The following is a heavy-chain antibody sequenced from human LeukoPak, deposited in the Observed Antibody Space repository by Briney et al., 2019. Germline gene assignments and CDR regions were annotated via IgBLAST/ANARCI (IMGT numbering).Heavy chain of an antibody. CDR3: ARASHTAMATFDY. J-gene: IGHJ4*02. V-gene: IGHV4-31*03. D-gene: IGHD5-18*01. CDR2: IYYSGST. CDR1: GGSISSGGYY. Sequence: PSETLSLTCTVSGGSISSGGYYWSWIRQHPGKGLEWIGYIYYSGSTYYNPSLKSRVTTSVDTSKNQFSLKLSSVTAADTAVYYCARASHTAMATFDYWGQGTLVTVSS.